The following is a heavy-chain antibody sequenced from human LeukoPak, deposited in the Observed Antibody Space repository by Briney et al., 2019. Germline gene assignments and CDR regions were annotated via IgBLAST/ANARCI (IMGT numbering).Heavy chain of an antibody. V-gene: IGHV3-30-3*01. CDR1: GFTFSSYA. D-gene: IGHD2-21*02. J-gene: IGHJ3*02. CDR2: ISYDGSNK. CDR3: ARGPSYCGGDCHAFDI. Sequence: GGSLRLSCAASGFTFSSYAMHWVRQAPGKGLEWVAVISYDGSNKYYADSVKGRFTISRDNSKNTLYLQMNSLRAEDTAVYYCARGPSYCGGDCHAFDIWGQGTMVTVSS.